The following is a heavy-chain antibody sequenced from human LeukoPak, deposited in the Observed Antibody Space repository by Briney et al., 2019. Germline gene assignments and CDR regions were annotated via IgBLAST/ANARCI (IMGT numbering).Heavy chain of an antibody. J-gene: IGHJ5*02. D-gene: IGHD3-22*01. V-gene: IGHV3-23*01. CDR1: GFTFSSYS. Sequence: GGSLRLSCAASGFTFSSYSMNWVRQAPGKGLEWVSAISGSGGSTYYADSVKGRFTISRDNSKNTLYLQMNSLRAEDTAVYYCARAGYDSSGYRFLWFDPWGQGTLVTVSS. CDR2: ISGSGGST. CDR3: ARAGYDSSGYRFLWFDP.